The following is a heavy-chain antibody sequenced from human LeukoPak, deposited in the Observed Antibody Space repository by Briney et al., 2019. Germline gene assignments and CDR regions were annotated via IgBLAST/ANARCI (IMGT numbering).Heavy chain of an antibody. Sequence: GGPLRLSCSASGFTFSSYGMHWVRQAPGKGLEYVSGISINGGSTDYADSVKGRFTISRDNSKNTVYLQMSSLRAEDTAVYYCVKESRVVRGVIMDAFDMWGQGTMVTVSS. V-gene: IGHV3-64D*06. D-gene: IGHD3-10*01. J-gene: IGHJ3*02. CDR3: VKESRVVRGVIMDAFDM. CDR2: ISINGGST. CDR1: GFTFSSYG.